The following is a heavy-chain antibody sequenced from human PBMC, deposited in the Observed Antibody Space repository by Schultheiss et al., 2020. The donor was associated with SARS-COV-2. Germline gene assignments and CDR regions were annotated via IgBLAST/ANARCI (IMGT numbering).Heavy chain of an antibody. J-gene: IGHJ4*02. V-gene: IGHV3-21*04. D-gene: IGHD3-10*01. CDR1: GFTFSSYS. Sequence: GESLKISCAASGFTFSSYSMNWVRQAPGKGLEWVSSISSSSSYIYYADSVKGRFTISRDNSKNTLYLQMNSLRAEDTAVYYCARTGSYYYGSGSYQKLHYFDYWGQGTLVTVSS. CDR3: ARTGSYYYGSGSYQKLHYFDY. CDR2: ISSSSSYI.